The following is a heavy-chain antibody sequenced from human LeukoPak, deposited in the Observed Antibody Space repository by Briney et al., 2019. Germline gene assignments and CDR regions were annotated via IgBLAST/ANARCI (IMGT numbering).Heavy chain of an antibody. Sequence: GESLQISCKASGYNFSNYWIGWVRQLPGKGLEWMGIIYPADSNTLYSPSFQGQVTISADKSISTAYLQWSSLKASDTAMYYCARRYYHSSEFDPWGQGTLVTVSS. D-gene: IGHD3-22*01. CDR2: IYPADSNT. CDR3: ARRYYHSSEFDP. CDR1: GYNFSNYW. J-gene: IGHJ5*02. V-gene: IGHV5-51*01.